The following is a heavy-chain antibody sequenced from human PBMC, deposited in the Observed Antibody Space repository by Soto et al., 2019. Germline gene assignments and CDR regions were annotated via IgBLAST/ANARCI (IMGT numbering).Heavy chain of an antibody. Sequence: ASVKVSCKASGYTFTSYAMHWVRQAPGQRLEWMGWINAGNGNTKYSQKFQGRVTITRDTSASTAYMELRSLRSEDTAVYFCARGAPSTGWYDKWGQRTLVTVSS. CDR1: GYTFTSYA. V-gene: IGHV1-3*01. D-gene: IGHD6-19*01. CDR2: INAGNGNT. J-gene: IGHJ4*02. CDR3: ARGAPSTGWYDK.